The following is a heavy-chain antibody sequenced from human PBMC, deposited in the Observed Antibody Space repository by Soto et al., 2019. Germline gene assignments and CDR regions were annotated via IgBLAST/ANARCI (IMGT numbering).Heavy chain of an antibody. CDR2: IYYSGST. CDR1: GGSISSGCYY. CDR3: ASVDFWSGYYTEPQLDY. V-gene: IGHV4-31*03. J-gene: IGHJ4*02. Sequence: PSETLSLTSPVSGGSISSGCYYWSWIRQHPGKGLEWIGYIYYSGSTYYNPSLKSRVTISVDTSKNQFSLKLSSVTAADTAVYYCASVDFWSGYYTEPQLDYWGQGTLVTVSS. D-gene: IGHD3-3*01.